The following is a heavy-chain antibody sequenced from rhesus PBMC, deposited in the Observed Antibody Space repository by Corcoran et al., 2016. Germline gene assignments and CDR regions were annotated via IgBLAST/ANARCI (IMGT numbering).Heavy chain of an antibody. Sequence: QVQLQESGPGLVKPSEALSPSCAVSGASISSYWWSWTRPPPGKGLEWIGEINGNSGSTYYNSSLKSRVTISKDASKNQFSLRLNSVTAADTAVYYCAREDSNYCDYWGQGVLVTVSS. J-gene: IGHJ4*01. D-gene: IGHD4-23*01. CDR1: GASISSYW. CDR3: AREDSNYCDY. CDR2: INGNSGST. V-gene: IGHV4-80*01.